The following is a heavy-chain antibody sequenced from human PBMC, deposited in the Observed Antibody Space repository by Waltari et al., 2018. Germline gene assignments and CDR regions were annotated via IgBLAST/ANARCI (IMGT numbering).Heavy chain of an antibody. CDR1: GFLVSEND. D-gene: IGHD4-17*01. CDR2: VYAPGDA. J-gene: IGHJ4*02. Sequence: EVEVVESGGGFIQPGGSLRLDCAVSGFLVSENDVIWVRQAPGTGLEGVSIVYAPGDAHYANDVKCRFTSSRDISTNTVFLHMSGLRDEDTAVYYCALNTVTVPFPYWGRGTLVTVSS. V-gene: IGHV3-53*01. CDR3: ALNTVTVPFPY.